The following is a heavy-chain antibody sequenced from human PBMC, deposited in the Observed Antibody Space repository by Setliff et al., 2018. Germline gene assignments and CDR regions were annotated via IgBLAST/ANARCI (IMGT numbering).Heavy chain of an antibody. D-gene: IGHD3-3*01. CDR2: ISGSGGST. CDR3: PRYYNFWSGSAHYYYYGMDV. Sequence: GGSLRLSCAASGFTFSSYAMSWVRQAPGKGLEWVSAISGSGGSTYYADSVKGRFTTSRDNSKNTLYLQMNSLRAEDTAVYYCPRYYNFWSGSAHYYYYGMDVWGQGTTVTVSS. J-gene: IGHJ6*02. CDR1: GFTFSSYA. V-gene: IGHV3-23*01.